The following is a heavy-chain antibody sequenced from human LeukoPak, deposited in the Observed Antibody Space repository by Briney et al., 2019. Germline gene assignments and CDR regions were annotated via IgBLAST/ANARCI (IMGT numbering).Heavy chain of an antibody. J-gene: IGHJ3*02. CDR1: GFTVSNNF. Sequence: GGSLRLSCAASGFTVSNNFMSWVCQAPGKGLEWVSVLYGDGSAYYPDSVRGRFTISRDNSKNTLYLQMSSLRAEDTAVYYCAKGLYSGSYLAFDIWGQGTMVTVSS. CDR3: AKGLYSGSYLAFDI. D-gene: IGHD1-26*01. CDR2: LYGDGSA. V-gene: IGHV3-66*01.